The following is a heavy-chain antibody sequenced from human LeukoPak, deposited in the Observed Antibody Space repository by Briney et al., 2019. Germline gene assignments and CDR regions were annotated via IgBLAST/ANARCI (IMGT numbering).Heavy chain of an antibody. V-gene: IGHV3-48*03. J-gene: IGHJ4*02. Sequence: GGSLRLSCAASGFTFSSYEMTWVRQAPGKGLEWISYISSSGSAIYYADSVKGRFTISRDNAKNSLYLQMNSLRAEDTAVYYCAKALYATEAIDYWGQGTLVTVSS. CDR2: ISSSGSAI. CDR1: GFTFSSYE. D-gene: IGHD2-2*02. CDR3: AKALYATEAIDY.